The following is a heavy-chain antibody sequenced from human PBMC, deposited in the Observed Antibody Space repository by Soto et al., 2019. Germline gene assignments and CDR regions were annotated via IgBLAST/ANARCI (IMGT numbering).Heavy chain of an antibody. Sequence: ASVKVSCKASGYTFTGYYMHWVRQAPGQGLEWMGWINPNSGGTNYAQKFQDWVTMTRDTSISTAYMELSRLRSDDTAVYYCARDLSRFLVSGYGMDVWGQGTTVTVSS. D-gene: IGHD3-3*01. CDR3: ARDLSRFLVSGYGMDV. J-gene: IGHJ6*02. V-gene: IGHV1-2*04. CDR1: GYTFTGYY. CDR2: INPNSGGT.